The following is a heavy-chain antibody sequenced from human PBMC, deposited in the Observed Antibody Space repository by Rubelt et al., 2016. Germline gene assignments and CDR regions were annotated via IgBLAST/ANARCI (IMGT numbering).Heavy chain of an antibody. D-gene: IGHD6-6*01. J-gene: IGHJ5*02. CDR2: ISYSGST. CDR3: ARQRQLITARRWFDP. CDR1: GGSISSNSYY. V-gene: IGHV4-39*01. Sequence: QLQLQESGPGLVKPSETLSLTCTVSGGSISSNSYYWGWIRQPPGKGLEWIGTISYSGSTSYNPSLKSRVTISVDTSKNQCPLRLCLVTAADTAVYYCARQRQLITARRWFDPWGQGALVTVSS.